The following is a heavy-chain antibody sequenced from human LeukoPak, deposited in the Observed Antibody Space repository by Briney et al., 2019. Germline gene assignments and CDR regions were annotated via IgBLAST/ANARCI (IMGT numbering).Heavy chain of an antibody. CDR1: GYTFTSYD. V-gene: IGHV1-8*01. Sequence: GASVKVSCKASGYTFTSYDINWVRQATGQGLEWMGWMNPNSGNTGYAQKFQGRVTMTRNTSISTAYMELSSLRSEDTAVYYCARGRVETDYYYYYMDVWGKGTTVTISS. CDR3: ARGRVETDYYYYYMDV. CDR2: MNPNSGNT. J-gene: IGHJ6*03. D-gene: IGHD5-24*01.